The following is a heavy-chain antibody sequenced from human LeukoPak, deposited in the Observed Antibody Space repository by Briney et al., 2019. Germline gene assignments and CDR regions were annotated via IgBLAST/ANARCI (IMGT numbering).Heavy chain of an antibody. CDR3: ARGFIVVVRGNWFDP. Sequence: PGRSLRLSCAASGFTFSSYAMHWVRQAPGKGLEWVAVISYDGSNKYYADSVKSRFTISRDNSKNTLYLQMNSLRAEDMAVYYCARGFIVVVRGNWFDPWGQGTLVTVSS. V-gene: IGHV3-30*01. CDR1: GFTFSSYA. D-gene: IGHD2-2*01. J-gene: IGHJ5*02. CDR2: ISYDGSNK.